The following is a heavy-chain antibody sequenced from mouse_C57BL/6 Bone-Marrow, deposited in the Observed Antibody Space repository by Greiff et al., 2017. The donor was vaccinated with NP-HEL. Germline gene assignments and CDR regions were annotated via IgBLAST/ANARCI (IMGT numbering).Heavy chain of an antibody. CDR3: ARTGTGRAMDY. CDR2: IDPSDSYT. V-gene: IGHV1-50*01. D-gene: IGHD4-1*01. CDR1: GYTFTSYW. Sequence: VQLQQPGAELVKPGASVKLSCKASGYTFTSYWMQWVKQRPGQGLEWIGEIDPSDSYTNYNQKFKGKATLTVDTSSSTAYMQLSSLTSEDSAVXYCARTGTGRAMDYWGQGTSVTVSS. J-gene: IGHJ4*01.